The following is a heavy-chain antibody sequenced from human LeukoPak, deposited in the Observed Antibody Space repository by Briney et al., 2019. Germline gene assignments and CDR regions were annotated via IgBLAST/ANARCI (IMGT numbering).Heavy chain of an antibody. CDR2: IKQDGSEK. D-gene: IGHD6-19*01. CDR3: ARGKAVAGPYYYYYGMDV. Sequence: PGGSLRLSCAASGFTFSSYWMSWVRQAPGKGLEWVANIKQDGSEKYYVDSVKGRFTISRDNAKNSLYLQMNSLRAEDTAVYYCARGKAVAGPYYYYYGMDVWGQGTTVTVSS. V-gene: IGHV3-7*01. J-gene: IGHJ6*02. CDR1: GFTFSSYW.